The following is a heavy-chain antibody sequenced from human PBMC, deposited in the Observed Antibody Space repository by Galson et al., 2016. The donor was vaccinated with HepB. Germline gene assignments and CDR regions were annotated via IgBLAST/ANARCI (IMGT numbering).Heavy chain of an antibody. J-gene: IGHJ4*02. CDR2: ISGSSGYT. CDR1: GFPFSDFY. CDR3: ARDSGSGITGTNIDN. Sequence: SLRLSCAASGFPFSDFYMGWVRQAPGKGLEWISLISGSSGYTKYADSVKGRFTISRDNAKNSVYLQLNSLKAEDTAVYYCARDSGSGITGTNIDNWGQGTLVTVSS. V-gene: IGHV3-11*06. D-gene: IGHD1-20*01.